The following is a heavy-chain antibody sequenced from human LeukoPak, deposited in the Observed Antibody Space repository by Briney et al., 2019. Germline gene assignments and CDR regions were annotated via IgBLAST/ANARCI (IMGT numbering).Heavy chain of an antibody. CDR1: GYTFTVYY. CDR3: ATSIVAAFDI. J-gene: IGHJ3*02. D-gene: IGHD3-22*01. Sequence: ASVTVSCKASGYTFTVYYMHWGRQAPGQGLEWMGWINPNSGGTNYAQKFQGRVTMTRDTSISTAYMELSRLRSDDTAVYYCATSIVAAFDIRGQGTMVTVSS. CDR2: INPNSGGT. V-gene: IGHV1-2*02.